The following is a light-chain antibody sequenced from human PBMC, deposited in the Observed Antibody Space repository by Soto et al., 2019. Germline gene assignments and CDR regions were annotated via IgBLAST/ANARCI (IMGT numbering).Light chain of an antibody. Sequence: EIVMTQSPATLSVSPGERATLSCRASQSVGSSLAWYQQKPGQAPRLLMYGASIRATGFPARFSGSGSGTEFTLTISSLQSEDFVVYYCQQYNNWPPFCQGTRLEIK. CDR2: GAS. J-gene: IGKJ5*01. CDR1: QSVGSS. CDR3: QQYNNWPP. V-gene: IGKV3-15*01.